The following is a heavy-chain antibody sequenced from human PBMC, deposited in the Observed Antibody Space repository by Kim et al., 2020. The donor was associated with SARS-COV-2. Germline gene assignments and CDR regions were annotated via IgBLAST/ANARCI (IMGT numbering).Heavy chain of an antibody. J-gene: IGHJ4*02. D-gene: IGHD3-3*01. CDR2: INHSGST. Sequence: SETLSLTCAVYGGSFSGYYWSWIRQPPGKGLEWIGEINHSGSTNYNPSLKSRVTISVDTSKNQFSLKLSSVTAADTAVYYCARSRTDFWSGYPVLDYWGQGTLVTVSS. CDR1: GGSFSGYY. V-gene: IGHV4-34*01. CDR3: ARSRTDFWSGYPVLDY.